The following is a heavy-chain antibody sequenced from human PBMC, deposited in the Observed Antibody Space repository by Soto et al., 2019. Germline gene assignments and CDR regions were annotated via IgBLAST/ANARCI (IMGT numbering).Heavy chain of an antibody. J-gene: IGHJ6*02. V-gene: IGHV3-74*01. Sequence: VQLVESGGGLVQPGGSLRLSCAGTGFTFSTYWMHWVRQVPGKGLEWVSRVKTDGTNTGYADAVRGRFTISRDNAKNTLYLEMNNLRADDTAVYYCARGGVIVLGLDVWGQGTTVTVSS. CDR3: ARGGVIVLGLDV. D-gene: IGHD3-22*01. CDR2: VKTDGTNT. CDR1: GFTFSTYW.